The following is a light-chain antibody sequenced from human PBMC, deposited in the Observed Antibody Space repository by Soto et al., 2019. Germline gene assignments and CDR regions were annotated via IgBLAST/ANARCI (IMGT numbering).Light chain of an antibody. V-gene: IGKV1-5*03. J-gene: IGKJ5*01. CDR2: KAS. Sequence: DIQMTQSPSTLSASVGDRVTITCRASQSISTSLAWYQQKPGKAPNLLIYKASSLESGVPSRFSGSGSGTEFTLTISSLQPEDFATYYCQQYSSYPITFGQGTRLEIK. CDR3: QQYSSYPIT. CDR1: QSISTS.